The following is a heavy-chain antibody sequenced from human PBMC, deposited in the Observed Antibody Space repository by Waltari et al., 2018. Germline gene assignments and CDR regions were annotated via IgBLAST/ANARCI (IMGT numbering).Heavy chain of an antibody. D-gene: IGHD2-2*01. CDR2: ISGSGGST. Sequence: EVQLLESGGGLVQPGGSLRLSCAASGFTFSSYAMSWVRQAPGKGLEWVSAISGSGGSTYYADSVKGRFTISRDNSKNTLYLQMNSLRAEDTAVYYCARDVFPRDIVVVSATIPNWFDPWGQGTLVTVSS. J-gene: IGHJ5*02. CDR3: ARDVFPRDIVVVSATIPNWFDP. CDR1: GFTFSSYA. V-gene: IGHV3-23*01.